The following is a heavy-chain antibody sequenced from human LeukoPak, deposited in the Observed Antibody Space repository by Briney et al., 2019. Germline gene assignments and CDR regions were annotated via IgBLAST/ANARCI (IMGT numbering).Heavy chain of an antibody. CDR3: ARDGGVIHAFDI. V-gene: IGHV4-34*01. Sequence: PSQTLSLTCAVYGGSFSGYYWSWIRQPPGKVLEWIGEINPSESTNYNPSLKSRVTISVDTSKNQFSLKLSSVTAADTAVYYCARDGGVIHAFDIWGQGTMVTVSS. CDR2: INPSEST. D-gene: IGHD3-22*01. CDR1: GGSFSGYY. J-gene: IGHJ3*02.